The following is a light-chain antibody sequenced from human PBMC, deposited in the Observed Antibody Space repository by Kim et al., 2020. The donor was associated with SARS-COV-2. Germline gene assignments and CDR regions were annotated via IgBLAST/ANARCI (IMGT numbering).Light chain of an antibody. CDR1: SGDIGGYNY. CDR2: DVS. Sequence: QSVLTQPASMSASPGQSITISCTGTSGDIGGYNYVSWYQQHPGKAPKVIIYDVSNRPSGVSNRFSGSKSDNTASLTISGLQAEDEADYYCSSYTSTGNSHVLFGGGTQLTVL. V-gene: IGLV2-14*03. CDR3: SSYTSTGNSHVL. J-gene: IGLJ2*01.